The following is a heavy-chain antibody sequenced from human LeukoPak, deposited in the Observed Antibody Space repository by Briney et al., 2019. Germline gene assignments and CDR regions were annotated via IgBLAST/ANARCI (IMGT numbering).Heavy chain of an antibody. CDR3: ARGRDFLSGYYSRFDC. D-gene: IGHD3-3*01. CDR2: KNPNSDNT. CDR1: GYTFTAYD. Sequence: ASVKVSCKASGYTFTAYDINWVRQATGQGLEWMGWKNPNSDNTGYAQKFQGRVTMTRNTSITTAYLELSSLRYDDTAVYYCARGRDFLSGYYSRFDCWGQGALVTVSS. J-gene: IGHJ4*02. V-gene: IGHV1-8*02.